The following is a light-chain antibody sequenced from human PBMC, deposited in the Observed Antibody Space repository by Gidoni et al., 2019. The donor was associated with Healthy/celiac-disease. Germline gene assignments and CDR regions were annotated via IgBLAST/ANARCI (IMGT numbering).Light chain of an antibody. V-gene: IGKV3-15*01. CDR2: GAS. CDR3: QQYNNWPPYT. CDR1: QSVSSN. J-gene: IGKJ2*01. Sequence: EIVMTQSPATLSVSPGERATLSCRASQSVSSNLAWYQQKPGQAPRLLIYGASTRATGIPARFSGSGSGTEFTLTISSLQSEEFAVYYCQQYNNWPPYTFGQXTKLEIK.